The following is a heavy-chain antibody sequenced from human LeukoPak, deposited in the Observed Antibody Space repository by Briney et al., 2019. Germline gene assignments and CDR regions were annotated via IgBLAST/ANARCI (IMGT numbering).Heavy chain of an antibody. Sequence: PSQTLSLTCTVSGGSISSGGYYWSWIRQPAGKGLEWIGRIYTSGSTNYNPSLKSRVTMSVDTSKNQFSLKLSSVTAADTAVYYCARGNGRVTMVRGVSSTPFDYWGQGTLVTVSS. V-gene: IGHV4-61*02. J-gene: IGHJ4*02. D-gene: IGHD3-10*01. CDR1: GGSISSGGYY. CDR3: ARGNGRVTMVRGVSSTPFDY. CDR2: IYTSGST.